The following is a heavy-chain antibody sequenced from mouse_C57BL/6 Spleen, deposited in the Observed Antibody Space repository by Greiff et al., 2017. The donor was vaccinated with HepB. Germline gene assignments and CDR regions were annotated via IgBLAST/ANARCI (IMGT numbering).Heavy chain of an antibody. CDR3: ARYSGFIYYGNYDYAMDY. CDR1: GFTFTDYY. CDR2: IRNKANGYTT. Sequence: EVQGVESGGGLVQPGGSLSLSCAASGFTFTDYYMSWVRQPPGKALEWLGFIRNKANGYTTEYSASVKGRFTISRDNSQSILYLQMNALRAEDSATYYCARYSGFIYYGNYDYAMDYWGQGTSVTVSS. J-gene: IGHJ4*01. V-gene: IGHV7-3*01. D-gene: IGHD2-1*01.